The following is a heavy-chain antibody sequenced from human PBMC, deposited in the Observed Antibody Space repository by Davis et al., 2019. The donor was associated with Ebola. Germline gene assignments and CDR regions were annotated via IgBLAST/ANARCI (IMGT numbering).Heavy chain of an antibody. Sequence: PSETLSLTCAASGFIFRSYVMSWVRQAPGKGLEWVSTFGTSGDTYYADSVKGRFTISRDNSKNTLYLQMNGLRVDDTAIYYCAKDTSNIWFDVWGQGTMVTVSS. CDR2: FGTSGDT. CDR3: AKDTSNIWFDV. V-gene: IGHV3-23*01. J-gene: IGHJ3*01. CDR1: GFIFRSYV. D-gene: IGHD1-26*01.